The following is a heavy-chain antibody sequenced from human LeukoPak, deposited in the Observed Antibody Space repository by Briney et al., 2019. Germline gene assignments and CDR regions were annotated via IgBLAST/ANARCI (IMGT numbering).Heavy chain of an antibody. CDR3: ARDKGSSWPNDAFDI. J-gene: IGHJ3*02. Sequence: PSETLSLTCTVSGGSISTYYWSWIRQPPGKGLEWVGHMYYRGNTFYNPSLKSRVTISVDTSKNQFSLKLSSVTAADTAVYYCARDKGSSWPNDAFDIWGQGTMVTVSS. V-gene: IGHV4-59*08. CDR2: MYYRGNT. D-gene: IGHD6-13*01. CDR1: GGSISTYY.